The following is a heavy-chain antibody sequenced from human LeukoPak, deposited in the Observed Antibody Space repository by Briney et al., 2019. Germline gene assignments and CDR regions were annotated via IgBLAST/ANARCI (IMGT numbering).Heavy chain of an antibody. V-gene: IGHV1-18*01. CDR1: GYTFTSYG. CDR2: ISAYNGNT. Sequence: GASVKVSRKASGYTFTSYGISWVRQAPGQGLEWMGWISAYNGNTNYAQKLQGRVTMTTDTSTSTAYMELRSLRSDDTAVYYCARDPMYYYDSSGYYKTTDYWGQGTLVTVSS. D-gene: IGHD3-22*01. J-gene: IGHJ4*02. CDR3: ARDPMYYYDSSGYYKTTDY.